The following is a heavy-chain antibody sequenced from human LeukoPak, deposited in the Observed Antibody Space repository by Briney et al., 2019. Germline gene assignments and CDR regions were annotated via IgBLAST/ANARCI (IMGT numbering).Heavy chain of an antibody. CDR3: AREETGYGYRYLVL. V-gene: IGHV3-13*04. CDR2: IDTAGGT. D-gene: IGHD5-24*01. J-gene: IGHJ2*01. CDR1: GLTVSSYD. Sequence: PGGSLRLSCAASGLTVSSYDMYWVRQVTGEALEWVSSIDTAGGTYYPGSVKGRFTISRENSKNSFYLQMNSLTADDTAVYYCAREETGYGYRYLVLWGRGTLVTVSS.